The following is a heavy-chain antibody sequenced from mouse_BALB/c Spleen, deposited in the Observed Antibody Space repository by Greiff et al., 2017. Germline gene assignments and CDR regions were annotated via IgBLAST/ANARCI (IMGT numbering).Heavy chain of an antibody. CDR2: IYPGDGDT. D-gene: IGHD2-12*01. Sequence: QVQLQQSGAELARPGASVKLSCKASGYTFTSYWMQWVKQRPGQGLEWIGAIYPGDGDTRYTQKFKGKATLTADKSSSTAYMQLSSLASEDSAVYYCASWRYDEGFAYWGQGTLVTVSA. J-gene: IGHJ3*01. CDR3: ASWRYDEGFAY. CDR1: GYTFTSYW. V-gene: IGHV1-87*01.